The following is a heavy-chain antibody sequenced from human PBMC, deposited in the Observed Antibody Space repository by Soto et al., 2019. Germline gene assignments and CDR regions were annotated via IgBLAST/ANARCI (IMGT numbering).Heavy chain of an antibody. CDR1: GYTLTELS. J-gene: IGHJ3*01. CDR3: ATGDIVVVPADAFDF. CDR2: FDPEDGET. Sequence: ASVKVSCKVSGYTLTELSMHWVRQAPGKGLEWMGGFDPEDGETIYAQKFQGRVTMTEDTSTDTAYMELSSLRSEDTAVYYCATGDIVVVPADAFDFWGQGTMVTVSS. V-gene: IGHV1-24*01. D-gene: IGHD2-2*01.